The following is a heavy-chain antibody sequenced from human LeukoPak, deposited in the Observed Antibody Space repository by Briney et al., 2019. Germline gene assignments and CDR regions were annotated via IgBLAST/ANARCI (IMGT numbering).Heavy chain of an antibody. Sequence: SETLSLTCTISGDSISDYYWNWIRQAPGKGLEWIGYYYSGSTSYNPSLEGRVTISFDTSKKQISLKLRSMTAADTAVYYCARDWELGYWGRGTLVTVSS. CDR1: GDSISDYY. V-gene: IGHV4-59*01. CDR3: ARDWELGY. J-gene: IGHJ4*02. D-gene: IGHD1-7*01. CDR2: YYSGST.